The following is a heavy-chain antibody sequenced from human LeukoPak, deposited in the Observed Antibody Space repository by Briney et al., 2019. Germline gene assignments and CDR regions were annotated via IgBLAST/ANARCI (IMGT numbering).Heavy chain of an antibody. Sequence: GRPLRLSCAASGFTFSSYAMHWVRQAPGKGLEWVAVISYDGSNKYYADSVKGRFTISRDNSKNTLYLQMNSLRAEDTAVYYCARAPIAAAGTPDYWGQGTLVTVSS. D-gene: IGHD6-13*01. J-gene: IGHJ4*02. V-gene: IGHV3-30-3*01. CDR3: ARAPIAAAGTPDY. CDR2: ISYDGSNK. CDR1: GFTFSSYA.